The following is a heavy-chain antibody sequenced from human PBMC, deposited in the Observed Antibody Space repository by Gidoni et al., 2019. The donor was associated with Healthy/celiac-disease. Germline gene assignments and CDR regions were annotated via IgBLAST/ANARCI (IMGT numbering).Heavy chain of an antibody. V-gene: IGHV4-59*01. CDR3: ARDSGT. J-gene: IGHJ4*02. CDR1: GCSISSYY. Sequence: QVQLQESGPGLVKPSEPLSLTCTVSGCSISSYYWSWIRQPPGKGLEWIGYIYYSGSTNYNPSLKSRVTISVDTSKNQFSLKLSSVTAADTAVYYCARDSGTWGQGTLVTVSS. CDR2: IYYSGST. D-gene: IGHD3-10*01.